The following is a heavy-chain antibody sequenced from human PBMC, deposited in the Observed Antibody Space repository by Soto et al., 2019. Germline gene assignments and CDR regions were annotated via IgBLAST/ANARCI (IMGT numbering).Heavy chain of an antibody. V-gene: IGHV3-23*01. CDR3: AKGPYSSGYNWFDP. CDR2: ISGGGGST. D-gene: IGHD6-19*01. Sequence: EVQLLESGGGLVQPGGSLRLSCAASGFTFSSYAMNWVRQAPGKGLEWVSAISGGGGSTFYADSVRGRSTISRDNSKNTLYLQMNSLRAEDTAVYYCAKGPYSSGYNWFDPWGQGTLVTVSS. CDR1: GFTFSSYA. J-gene: IGHJ5*02.